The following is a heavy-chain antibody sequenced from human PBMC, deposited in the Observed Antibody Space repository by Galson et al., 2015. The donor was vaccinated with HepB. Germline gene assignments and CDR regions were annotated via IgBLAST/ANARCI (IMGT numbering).Heavy chain of an antibody. CDR3: ARAPRIAAAGLFHYYYMDV. V-gene: IGHV1-18*01. D-gene: IGHD6-13*01. CDR2: ISVYNGNT. Sequence: SVKVSCKASGYTFTSYGISWVRQAPGQGLEWMGWISVYNGNTNYAQKLQGRVTMTTDTSTSTAYMELRSLRSDDTAVYYGARAPRIAAAGLFHYYYMDVWGKGTTVTVSS. J-gene: IGHJ6*03. CDR1: GYTFTSYG.